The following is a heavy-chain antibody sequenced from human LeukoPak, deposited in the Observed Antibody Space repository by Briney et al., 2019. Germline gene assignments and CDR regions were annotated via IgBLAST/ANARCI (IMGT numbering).Heavy chain of an antibody. CDR3: AREYSTFDY. D-gene: IGHD6-13*01. CDR1: GGSFSGYY. J-gene: IGHJ4*02. V-gene: IGHV4-34*01. CDR2: INHSGST. Sequence: SETLSLTCAVYGGSFSGYYWSWIRQPPGKGLEWIGEINHSGSTNYNPSLKSRVTISVDKSKNQFSLKLSSVTAADTAVYYCAREYSTFDYWGQGTLVTVSS.